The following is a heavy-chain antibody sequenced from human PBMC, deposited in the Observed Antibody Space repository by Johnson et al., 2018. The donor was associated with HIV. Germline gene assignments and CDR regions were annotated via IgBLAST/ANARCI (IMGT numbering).Heavy chain of an antibody. J-gene: IGHJ3*01. V-gene: IGHV3-66*01. CDR3: ASPPSGYDVWDGPNIFDV. Sequence: VQLVESGGGLVQPGGSLRPSCAASGFTVSSNYMSWVHQAPGKGLEWVSVIYSGGNTYYADSVKGRFTISRDNSKNTLSLQMNSLRVEDTAVYYCASPPSGYDVWDGPNIFDVWGQGTMVSVAS. D-gene: IGHD3-3*01. CDR1: GFTVSSNY. CDR2: IYSGGNT.